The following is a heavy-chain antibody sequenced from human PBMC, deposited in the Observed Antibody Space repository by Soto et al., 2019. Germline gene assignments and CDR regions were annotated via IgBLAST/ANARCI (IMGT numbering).Heavy chain of an antibody. V-gene: IGHV4-39*01. J-gene: IGHJ4*02. D-gene: IGHD5-12*01. CDR1: GGSIISSSYY. Sequence: SETLSLTCTVSGGSIISSSYYWVWIRQPPGKGLEWIGSIYYSGSTYYNPSLKSRVTISVDTSKNQFSLKLSSVTAADTAVYYCARGLRFPYYFDYCGQGTLVTVSS. CDR2: IYYSGST. CDR3: ARGLRFPYYFDY.